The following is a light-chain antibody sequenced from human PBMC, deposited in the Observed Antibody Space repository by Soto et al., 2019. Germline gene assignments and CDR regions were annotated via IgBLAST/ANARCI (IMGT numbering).Light chain of an antibody. Sequence: EIVWTQSPGTLSLSPGERATLSCRASQSVSSSYLAWYQQKPGQAPRLLIYGASSRATGIPDRFSGSGSGTDFTLTISRLEPEDFAVYYCQQYGSSLLTFGGGTKVDIK. V-gene: IGKV3-20*01. J-gene: IGKJ4*01. CDR1: QSVSSSY. CDR2: GAS. CDR3: QQYGSSLLT.